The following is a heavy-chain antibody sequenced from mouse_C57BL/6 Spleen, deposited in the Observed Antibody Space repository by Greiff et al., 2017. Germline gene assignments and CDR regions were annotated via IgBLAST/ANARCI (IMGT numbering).Heavy chain of an antibody. Sequence: VQLQQSGAELVRPGASVKLSCTASGFNIKDYYMHWVKQRPEQGLEWIGRIDPEDGDTEYAPKFQGKATMTADTSSNTAYLQLSSLTSEDTAVYYCTPPTTLAPRLAYWGQGTLVTVSA. D-gene: IGHD2-12*01. CDR3: TPPTTLAPRLAY. V-gene: IGHV14-1*01. CDR2: IDPEDGDT. J-gene: IGHJ3*01. CDR1: GFNIKDYY.